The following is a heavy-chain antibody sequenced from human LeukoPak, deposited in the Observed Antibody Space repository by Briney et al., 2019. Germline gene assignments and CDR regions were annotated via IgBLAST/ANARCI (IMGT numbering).Heavy chain of an antibody. J-gene: IGHJ4*02. D-gene: IGHD2-8*02. CDR2: INQDETEK. CDR1: GFTLNNHW. V-gene: IGHV3-7*01. CDR3: ARGGHWYVI. Sequence: PGGSLRLSCEVSGFTLNNHWMSWVRQAPGKGLEWVANINQDETEKYYVDSVEGRFTISRDISNNFVFLQMHSLRGEDTAVYYCARGGHWYVIWGQGTLVTVSS.